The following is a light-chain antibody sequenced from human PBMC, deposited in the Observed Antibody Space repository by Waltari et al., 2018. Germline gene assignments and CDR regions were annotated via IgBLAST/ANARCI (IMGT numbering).Light chain of an antibody. J-gene: IGKJ1*01. CDR1: QSVSRSY. V-gene: IGKV3-20*01. CDR2: GAS. Sequence: EIVLTQSPGTLSLSPGESATLSYRASQSVSRSYLAWYQQNPGQAPRLLIYGASSRATGIPDRFSGSGSGTDFTLTISRLEPEDFAVYYCQQYGSSPWMFGQGTKVEIK. CDR3: QQYGSSPWM.